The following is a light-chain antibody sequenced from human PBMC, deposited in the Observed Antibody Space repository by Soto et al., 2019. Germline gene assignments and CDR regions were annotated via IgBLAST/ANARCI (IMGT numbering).Light chain of an antibody. CDR1: SSDVGSSDL. J-gene: IGLJ1*01. V-gene: IGLV2-23*02. CDR3: CSYAGGSTS. CDR2: EVT. Sequence: QSVLTQPASVSGSPGQSITISCTGTSSDVGSSDLVSWYQQHPGKAPKLIIYEVTKRPSGVSNRFSGSKSGNTASLTISGLQAEDEADYYCCSYAGGSTSFGTGTKVTVL.